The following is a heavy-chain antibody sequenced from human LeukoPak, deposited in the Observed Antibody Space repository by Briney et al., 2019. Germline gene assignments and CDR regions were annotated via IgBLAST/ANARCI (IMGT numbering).Heavy chain of an antibody. CDR3: ARGESGGHTYYYYMDV. CDR2: ISGSGSNT. J-gene: IGHJ6*03. CDR1: GITLSGSG. D-gene: IGHD2-15*01. V-gene: IGHV3-23*01. Sequence: PGGSLRLSCAASGITLSGSGMSWVRQAPGNGLEWVSTISGSGSNTHYADSVKGRFTISRDNYKDTLYMQMNSLRAEDTAVYYCARGESGGHTYYYYMDVRGKGTTVTVSS.